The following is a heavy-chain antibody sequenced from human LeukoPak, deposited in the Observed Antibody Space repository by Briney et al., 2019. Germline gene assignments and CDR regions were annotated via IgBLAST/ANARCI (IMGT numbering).Heavy chain of an antibody. CDR2: IYYSGST. CDR1: GGSISSYY. D-gene: IGHD3-22*01. J-gene: IGHJ3*02. CDR3: ARQYYYDSSGWDAFDI. Sequence: SETLSLTCTVSGGSISSYYWSWIRQPPGKGLEWIGYIYYSGSTNYNPSLKSRVTIPVDTSKNQFSLKLSSVTAADTAVYYCARQYYYDSSGWDAFDIWGQGTMVTVSS. V-gene: IGHV4-59*08.